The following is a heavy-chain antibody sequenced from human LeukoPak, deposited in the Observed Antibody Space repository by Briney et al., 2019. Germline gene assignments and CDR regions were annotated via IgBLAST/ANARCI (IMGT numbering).Heavy chain of an antibody. CDR1: GYTFTAYF. Sequence: ASVKVSCKASGYTFTAYFMHWVRQAPGQGLEWMGRVNPNSGVTNSIQKFQGRVTMTTDTSTSTAYMELRSLRSDDTAVYYCARDRITMVRGVIGYWGQGTLVTVSS. J-gene: IGHJ4*02. V-gene: IGHV1-2*06. CDR2: VNPNSGVT. D-gene: IGHD3-10*01. CDR3: ARDRITMVRGVIGY.